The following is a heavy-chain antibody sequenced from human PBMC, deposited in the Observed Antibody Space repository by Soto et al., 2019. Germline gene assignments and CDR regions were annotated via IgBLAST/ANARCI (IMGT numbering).Heavy chain of an antibody. V-gene: IGHV3-23*01. D-gene: IGHD4-4*01. CDR1: DFRFTTYV. CDR3: AKEGDFSNTFDH. Sequence: SLRLSCAASDFRFTTYVMNWVRQAPGKGLEWVSGISGSGDTTYYADSVKGRFTISRDSSKNTVYLQMNSLRAEDTAVYYCAKEGDFSNTFDHWGQGTLVTVSS. CDR2: ISGSGDTT. J-gene: IGHJ4*02.